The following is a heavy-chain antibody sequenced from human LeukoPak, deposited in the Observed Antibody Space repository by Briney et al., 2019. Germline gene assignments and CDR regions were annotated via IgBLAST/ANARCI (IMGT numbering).Heavy chain of an antibody. CDR2: INPNSGGT. CDR1: GYTFTGYY. V-gene: IGHV1-2*02. D-gene: IGHD2-15*01. CDR3: AMVVAANNWFDP. Sequence: GASVKVSCKASGYTFTGYYMHWVRQAPGQGLEWMGWINPNSGGTNYAQKFQGRVTMTRDTSISTAYMELSSLRSEDTAVYYCAMVVAANNWFDPWGQGTLVTVSS. J-gene: IGHJ5*02.